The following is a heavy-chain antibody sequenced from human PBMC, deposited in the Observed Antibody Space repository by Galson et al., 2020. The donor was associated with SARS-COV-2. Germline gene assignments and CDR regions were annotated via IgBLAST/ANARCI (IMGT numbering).Heavy chain of an antibody. V-gene: IGHV1-18*01. J-gene: IGHJ1*01. CDR1: GYTFTSHG. Sequence: ASVKVSCKASGYTFTSHGIGWVRQAPGQGLEWLGWISAYNGYTNYAQKIQGRVTMTTDTSTRTGYMELRSLRSDDTAVYYRARLSTGYYRTEYFQHWGQGIRVTVSS. CDR2: ISAYNGYT. D-gene: IGHD3-22*01. CDR3: ARLSTGYYRTEYFQH.